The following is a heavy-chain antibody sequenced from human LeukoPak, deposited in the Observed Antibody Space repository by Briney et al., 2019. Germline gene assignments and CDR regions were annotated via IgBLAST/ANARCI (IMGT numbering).Heavy chain of an antibody. D-gene: IGHD4-23*01. CDR2: IKRKTYGRTT. CDR1: AFTVSNAC. CDR3: TTDAGTTVVHLGLYFDY. V-gene: IGHV3-15*01. Sequence: NPGRSLRLSCAASAFTVSNACTSWARQAPGKGHEWVGCIKRKTYGRTTDYAAPVKGRFTISRDDSKNTLYLQMNSMKTEDTAVYYCTTDAGTTVVHLGLYFDYWGEGTLVTVSS. J-gene: IGHJ4*02.